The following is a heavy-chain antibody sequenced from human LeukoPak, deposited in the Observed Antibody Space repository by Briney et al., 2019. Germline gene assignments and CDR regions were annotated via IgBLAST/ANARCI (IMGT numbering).Heavy chain of an antibody. J-gene: IGHJ5*02. CDR2: IYYSGTT. D-gene: IGHD3-10*01. V-gene: IGHV4-30-4*08. CDR1: SGSISGYY. Sequence: SETLSLTCTVSSGSISGYYWSWIRQPPGKGLEWIGCIYYSGTTSYNPSLKSRVTISVDTSKNQFSLKLSSVTAADTAVYYCARLITILPSRWFDPWGQGTLVTVSS. CDR3: ARLITILPSRWFDP.